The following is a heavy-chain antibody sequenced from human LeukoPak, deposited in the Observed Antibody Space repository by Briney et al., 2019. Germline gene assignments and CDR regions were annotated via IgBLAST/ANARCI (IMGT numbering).Heavy chain of an antibody. J-gene: IGHJ4*02. Sequence: GGSLRLSCAASGFTFSSYGMHWVRQAPGKGLEWVAFIRYDGSNKYYADSVKGRFTISRDNAKNSLYLQMNSLRAEDTAVYYCAREIAAAGYVDYWGQGTLVTVSS. CDR1: GFTFSSYG. V-gene: IGHV3-30*02. CDR3: AREIAAAGYVDY. CDR2: IRYDGSNK. D-gene: IGHD6-13*01.